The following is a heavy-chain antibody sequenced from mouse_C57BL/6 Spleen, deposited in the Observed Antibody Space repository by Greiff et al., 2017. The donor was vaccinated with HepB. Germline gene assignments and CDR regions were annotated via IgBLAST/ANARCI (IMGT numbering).Heavy chain of an antibody. CDR2: ISDGGSYT. D-gene: IGHD3-2*02. CDR3: ARDRTAQALYYYAMDY. V-gene: IGHV5-4*01. Sequence: EVQGVESGGGLVKPGGSLKLSCAASGFTFSSYAMSWVRQTPEKRLEWVATISDGGSYTYYPDNVKGRFTISRDNAKNNLYLQMSHLKSEDTAMYYCARDRTAQALYYYAMDYWGQGTSVTVSS. J-gene: IGHJ4*01. CDR1: GFTFSSYA.